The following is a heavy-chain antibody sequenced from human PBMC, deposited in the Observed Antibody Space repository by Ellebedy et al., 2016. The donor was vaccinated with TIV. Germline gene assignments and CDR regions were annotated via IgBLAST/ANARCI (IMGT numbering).Heavy chain of an antibody. CDR1: GYTFTGYY. J-gene: IGHJ6*03. D-gene: IGHD3-3*01. V-gene: IGHV1-2*02. CDR3: ARVPGLRFLEWAYYYYYYMDV. CDR2: INPNSGGT. Sequence: ASVKVSCXASGYTFTGYYMHWVRQAPGQGLEWMGWINPNSGGTNYAQKFQGRVTMTRDTSISTAYMDLSRLRSDDTAVYYCARVPGLRFLEWAYYYYYYMDVWGKGTTVTVSS.